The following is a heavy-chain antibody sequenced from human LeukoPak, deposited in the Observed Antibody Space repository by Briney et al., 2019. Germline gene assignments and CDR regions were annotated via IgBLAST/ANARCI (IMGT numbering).Heavy chain of an antibody. D-gene: IGHD6-19*01. CDR2: FDPEDGET. CDR1: GYTLTELS. Sequence: GASVKLSCKVSGYTLTELSMHWVRQSPGKGLEWMGGFDPEDGETIYAEKFQGRVIMTEDTSTDTAYMEVSSLRSEDTAVYYCATGHSGWSDDFEILGPGTPVPVSS. V-gene: IGHV1-24*01. J-gene: IGHJ3*02. CDR3: ATGHSGWSDDFEI.